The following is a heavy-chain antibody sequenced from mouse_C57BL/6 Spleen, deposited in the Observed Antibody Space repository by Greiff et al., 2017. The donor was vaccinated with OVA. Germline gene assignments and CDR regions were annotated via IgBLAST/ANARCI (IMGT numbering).Heavy chain of an antibody. Sequence: EVMLVESGGGLVQPGGSLKLSCAASGFTFSDYYMYWVRQTPEKRLEWVAYISTGGGSTYYPDTVKGRSTISRDNAKNTLYLQLSRLKSEDTAMYYCARMGITAYFDYWGQGTTLTVSS. CDR1: GFTFSDYY. V-gene: IGHV5-12*01. CDR3: ARMGITAYFDY. D-gene: IGHD2-4*01. J-gene: IGHJ2*01. CDR2: ISTGGGST.